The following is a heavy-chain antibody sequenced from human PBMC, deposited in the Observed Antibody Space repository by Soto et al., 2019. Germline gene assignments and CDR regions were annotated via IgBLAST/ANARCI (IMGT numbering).Heavy chain of an antibody. CDR1: GYTFTRNG. D-gene: IGHD3-22*01. CDR2: ISPNSGNI. J-gene: IGHJ6*02. CDR3: VKDSDSNSWPARDV. Sequence: QVHLVQSGAEVKKPGASVNVSCKTSGYTFTRNGISWVRQAPGQGLEWMGWISPNSGNIKYAQKLQGRVIMTTDTSTSTANMELRRLRSDDTAGYNSVKDSDSNSWPARDVWGPGTRVTGSS. V-gene: IGHV1-18*01.